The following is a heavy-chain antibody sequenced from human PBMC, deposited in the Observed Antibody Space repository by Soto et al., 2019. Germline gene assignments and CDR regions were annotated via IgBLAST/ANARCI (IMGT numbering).Heavy chain of an antibody. CDR1: TFSFSDYY. J-gene: IGHJ4*02. V-gene: IGHV3-11*05. CDR3: VSSVNSWEPLNR. Sequence: QLELVESGGGLVKPGGSLRLSCAASTFSFSDYYMSWIRQAPGKGLEWLSYISSSSAYTDYADSVKGRFTISRDNAKNSLYLQMNSLRAEDTAIYYCVSSVNSWEPLNRWGQGTLVTVSS. D-gene: IGHD1-1*01. CDR2: ISSSSAYT.